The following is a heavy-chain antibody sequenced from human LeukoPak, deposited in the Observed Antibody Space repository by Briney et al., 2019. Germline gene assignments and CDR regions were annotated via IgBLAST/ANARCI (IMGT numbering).Heavy chain of an antibody. CDR1: GFTFSSYE. Sequence: GGSLRLSCAASGFTFSSYEMNWVRQAPGKGLEWVSYISSSGSTIYYADSVKGRFTIPRDNAKNTLYLQMNSLRAEDTAVYYCATELLTPLDYWGQGTLVTVSS. D-gene: IGHD3-9*01. V-gene: IGHV3-48*03. CDR3: ATELLTPLDY. J-gene: IGHJ4*02. CDR2: ISSSGSTI.